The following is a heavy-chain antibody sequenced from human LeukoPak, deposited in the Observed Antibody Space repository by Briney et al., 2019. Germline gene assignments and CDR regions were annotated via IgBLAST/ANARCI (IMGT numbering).Heavy chain of an antibody. D-gene: IGHD5-12*01. CDR3: ARGSSEDAPWGDLQKSGYDYYSGWYGSPRYYFDY. CDR2: IYHSGST. V-gene: IGHV4-30-2*01. CDR1: GGSISSGGYY. Sequence: PSQTLSLTCTVSGGSISSGGYYWSWIRQPPGKGLEWIGYIYHSGSTYYNPSLKSRVTISVDRSKNQFSLKLSSVTAADTAVYYCARGSSEDAPWGDLQKSGYDYYSGWYGSPRYYFDYWGQGTLVAVSS. J-gene: IGHJ4*02.